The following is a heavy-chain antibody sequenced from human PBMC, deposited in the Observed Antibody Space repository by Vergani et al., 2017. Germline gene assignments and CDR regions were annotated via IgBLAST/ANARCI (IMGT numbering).Heavy chain of an antibody. CDR3: ARGDITMVRGVSWFDP. CDR2: IYTSGST. D-gene: IGHD3-10*01. J-gene: IGHJ5*02. CDR1: GGSISSYY. Sequence: QVQLQESGPGLVKPSETLSLTCTVSGGSISSYYWSWIRQPAGKGLEWLGLIYTSGSTNYNPSLKSRVTMSVDTSKNQFSLKLSSVTAADTAVYYCARGDITMVRGVSWFDPWGQGTLVTVSS. V-gene: IGHV4-4*07.